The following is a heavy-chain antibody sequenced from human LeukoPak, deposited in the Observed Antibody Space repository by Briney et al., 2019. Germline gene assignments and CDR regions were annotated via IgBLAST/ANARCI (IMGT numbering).Heavy chain of an antibody. CDR1: GFTFSSYG. CDR3: ARVRWLQPDY. J-gene: IGHJ4*02. CDR2: ISGSGGST. V-gene: IGHV3-23*01. Sequence: GGSLRLSCAASGFTFSSYGMSWVRQAPGKGLEWVSAISGSGGSTYYADSVKGRFTIPRDNSKNTLYLQMNSLRAEDTAVYYCARVRWLQPDYWGQGTLVTVSS. D-gene: IGHD5-24*01.